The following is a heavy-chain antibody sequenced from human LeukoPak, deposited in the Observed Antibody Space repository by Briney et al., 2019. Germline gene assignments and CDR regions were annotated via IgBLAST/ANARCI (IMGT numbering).Heavy chain of an antibody. D-gene: IGHD6-13*01. CDR3: ARDRYSSSWYQGFYYYYGMDV. J-gene: IGHJ6*02. V-gene: IGHV3-48*04. CDR1: GFTFSSYA. Sequence: GGSLRLSCAASGFTFSSYAMSWVRQAPGKGLEWVSYISSSSSTIYYADSVKGRFTISRDNAKNSLYLQMNSLRAEDTAVYYCARDRYSSSWYQGFYYYYGMDVWGQGTTVTVSS. CDR2: ISSSSSTI.